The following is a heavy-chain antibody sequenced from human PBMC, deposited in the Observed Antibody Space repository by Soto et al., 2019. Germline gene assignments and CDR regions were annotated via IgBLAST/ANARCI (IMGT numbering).Heavy chain of an antibody. J-gene: IGHJ4*02. V-gene: IGHV1-69*13. Sequence: GASVKVSCKASGDTFSSLSISWVRQAPGQGLEWMGGTLPIFRTANYAPKFQGRVTITADEPTSTVYMELSSLRSDDTAVYYCAKEGEDPPGDYFDHWGQGTLVTVSS. CDR2: TLPIFRTA. CDR3: AKEGEDPPGDYFDH. D-gene: IGHD1-26*01. CDR1: GDTFSSLS.